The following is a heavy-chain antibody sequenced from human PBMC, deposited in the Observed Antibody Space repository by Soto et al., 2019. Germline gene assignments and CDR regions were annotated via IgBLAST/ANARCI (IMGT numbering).Heavy chain of an antibody. J-gene: IGHJ4*02. CDR1: GFTFGTYG. Sequence: QVQLVESGGGVVQSGTSLRLSCAASGFTFGTYGMHWVRQAPGKRLEWLAVIWHDGSKENYADSVRGRFTISRDKYKDKVYLQMNRLRGEDTVVYYCARGFGAAVHAAHLDYWGQGTPVTVSS. D-gene: IGHD6-25*01. CDR2: IWHDGSKE. CDR3: ARGFGAAVHAAHLDY. V-gene: IGHV3-33*01.